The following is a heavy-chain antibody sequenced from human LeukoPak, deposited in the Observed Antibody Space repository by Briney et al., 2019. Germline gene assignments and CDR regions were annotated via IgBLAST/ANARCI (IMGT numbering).Heavy chain of an antibody. CDR3: ARSWDPEPVVVTAIPRGAFDI. CDR2: ISYDGSNK. V-gene: IGHV3-30*04. CDR1: GFTFSSYA. Sequence: PGRSLRLSCAASGFTFSSYAMHWVRQAPGKGLEWVAVISYDGSNKYYADSVKGRFTISRDNSKNTLYLQMNSLRAEDTAVYYCARSWDPEPVVVTAIPRGAFDIWGQGTMVTVSS. D-gene: IGHD2-21*02. J-gene: IGHJ3*02.